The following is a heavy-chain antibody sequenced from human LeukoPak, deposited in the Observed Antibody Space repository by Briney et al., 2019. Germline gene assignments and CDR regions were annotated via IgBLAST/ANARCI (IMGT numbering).Heavy chain of an antibody. CDR2: IYTSGST. D-gene: IGHD2-8*01. V-gene: IGHV4-4*07. Sequence: SETLSLTCTVSGGSISSYYWSWIRQPAGKGLEWIGRIYTSGSTNYNPSLKSRVTMSVDTSKNQFSLKLSSVTAADTAVYYCARSSGALMFGYYFDYWGQGTLVTVSS. CDR1: GGSISSYY. J-gene: IGHJ4*02. CDR3: ARSSGALMFGYYFDY.